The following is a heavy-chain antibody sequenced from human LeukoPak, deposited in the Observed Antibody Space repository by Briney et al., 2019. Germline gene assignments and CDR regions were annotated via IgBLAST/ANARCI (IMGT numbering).Heavy chain of an antibody. V-gene: IGHV4-61*02. CDR2: IYTSGST. CDR3: ASRVYGLGSFNY. CDR1: GGSISSGSYY. Sequence: MASQTLSLTCTVSGGSISSGSYYWSWIRQPAGKGLEWIGRIYTSGSTNYNPSLKSRVTTSVDTSKNQFSLKLSSVTAADTAVYYCASRVYGLGSFNYWGQGTLVTVSS. J-gene: IGHJ4*01. D-gene: IGHD3-10*01.